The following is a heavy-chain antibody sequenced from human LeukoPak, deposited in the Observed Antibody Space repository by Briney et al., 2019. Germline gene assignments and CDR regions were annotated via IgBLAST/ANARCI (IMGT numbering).Heavy chain of an antibody. J-gene: IGHJ3*02. Sequence: ASETLSLTCAVYGGSFSGYYWSWIRQPPGKGLEWIGEINHSGSTNYNPSLKSRVTISLDTSKNQFSLKLSSVTAADTAVYYCARVQGYSDSSGYYVAMDIWGQGTMVIVSS. D-gene: IGHD3-22*01. V-gene: IGHV4-34*01. CDR1: GGSFSGYY. CDR2: INHSGST. CDR3: ARVQGYSDSSGYYVAMDI.